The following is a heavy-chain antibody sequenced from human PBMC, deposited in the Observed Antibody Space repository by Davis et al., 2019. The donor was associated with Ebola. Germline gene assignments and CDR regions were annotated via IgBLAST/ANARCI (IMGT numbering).Heavy chain of an antibody. V-gene: IGHV4-59*01. CDR1: GGSISSYY. CDR3: ARENYYGMDV. CDR2: IYYSGST. Sequence: PSETLSLTCTVSGGSISSYYWSWIRQLPGKGLEWIGYIYYSGSTNYNPSLKSRVTISVDTSKNQFSLKLSSVTAADTAVYYCARENYYGMDVWGQGTTVTVSS. J-gene: IGHJ6*02.